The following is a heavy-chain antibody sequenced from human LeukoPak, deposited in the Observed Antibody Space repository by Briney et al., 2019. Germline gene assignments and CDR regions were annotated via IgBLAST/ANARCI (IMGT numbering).Heavy chain of an antibody. J-gene: IGHJ4*02. Sequence: ASVKVSCKASGYTFTSYDINWVRQATGQGLEWMGWMNPNSGNTGYAQKFQGRVTMTRNTSISTAYMELSSLRSEDTAVYYCARGDPYCGGDCYSNWGQGTLVTVSS. CDR2: MNPNSGNT. CDR3: ARGDPYCGGDCYSN. V-gene: IGHV1-8*01. D-gene: IGHD2-21*02. CDR1: GYTFTSYD.